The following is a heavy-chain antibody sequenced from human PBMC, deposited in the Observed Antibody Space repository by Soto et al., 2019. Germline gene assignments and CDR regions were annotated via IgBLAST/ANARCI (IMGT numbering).Heavy chain of an antibody. J-gene: IGHJ6*02. CDR2: IYPGDSDT. CDR1: GYSFTSYW. D-gene: IGHD2-2*01. Sequence: GESLKISCKGSGYSFTSYWIGWVRQMPGKGLEWMGIIYPGDSDTRYSPSFQGQVTISADKSISTAYLQWSSLKASDTAMYYCAMPSREGYCSSTSCYYYYGMDVWGQGTTVTVSS. V-gene: IGHV5-51*01. CDR3: AMPSREGYCSSTSCYYYYGMDV.